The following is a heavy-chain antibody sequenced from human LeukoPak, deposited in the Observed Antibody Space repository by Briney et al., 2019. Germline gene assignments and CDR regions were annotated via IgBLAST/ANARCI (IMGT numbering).Heavy chain of an antibody. Sequence: GGSLRLSCAASGFTFSSYGMHWVRQAPGKGLEWVAVISYDGSDKYYADSVKGRFTISRDNAKNSLYLQMNSLRAEDTAVYYCARAKGGCSGGSCYSVYWGQGTLVTVSS. CDR2: ISYDGSDK. D-gene: IGHD2-15*01. CDR3: ARAKGGCSGGSCYSVY. CDR1: GFTFSSYG. V-gene: IGHV3-30*03. J-gene: IGHJ4*02.